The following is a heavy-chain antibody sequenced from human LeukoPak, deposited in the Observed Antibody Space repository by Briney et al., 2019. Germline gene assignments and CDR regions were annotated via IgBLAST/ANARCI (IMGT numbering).Heavy chain of an antibody. CDR3: ARDGGSSGYYGY. CDR2: INPTGGTT. Sequence: GASVKVSCKAPGYIFISYYMHWVRQAPGQGLEWMGMINPTGGTTSYAQKFQGRVSLTSDTSTSTVYMDLSSLRSEDTAIYYCARDGGSSGYYGYWGQGTLVTVSS. V-gene: IGHV1-46*01. CDR1: GYIFISYY. D-gene: IGHD3-22*01. J-gene: IGHJ4*02.